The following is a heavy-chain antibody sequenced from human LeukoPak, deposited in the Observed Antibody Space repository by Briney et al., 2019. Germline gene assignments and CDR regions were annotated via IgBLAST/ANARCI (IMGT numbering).Heavy chain of an antibody. CDR3: ARGLLEASTTYFDH. V-gene: IGHV3-30*04. J-gene: IGHJ4*02. CDR1: GFTFSSYA. D-gene: IGHD2/OR15-2a*01. CDR2: ITYDGRNK. Sequence: GGSLRLSCAASGFTFSSYAMHWVRQAPGKGLEWVAVITYDGRNKYYADSVKGRFTISRDNSKSTLYLQINSLRAEDTAVYYCARGLLEASTTYFDHWGQGTLVTVSS.